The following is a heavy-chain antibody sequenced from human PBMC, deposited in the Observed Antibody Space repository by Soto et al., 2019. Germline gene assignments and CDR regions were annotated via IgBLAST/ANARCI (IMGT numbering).Heavy chain of an antibody. V-gene: IGHV3-23*01. CDR3: TKPASGLQWPPFDP. J-gene: IGHJ5*02. CDR2: ISGSGDSA. CDR1: GFTFRNYV. Sequence: PVGSLRLSCTGSGFTFRNYVMSWVRQAPGKGLEWVSAISGSGDSAIYADSVKGRFTISRDNFKNTLYLQMNSLRVEDTAVYYCTKPASGLQWPPFDPWGHGTLVTVSS. D-gene: IGHD6-19*01.